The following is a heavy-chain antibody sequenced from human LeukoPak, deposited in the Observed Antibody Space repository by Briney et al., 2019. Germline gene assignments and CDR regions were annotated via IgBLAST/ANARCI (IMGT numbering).Heavy chain of an antibody. J-gene: IGHJ4*02. CDR3: AKSDGSGSYFDY. Sequence: PSETLSLXCTVSGGSIRNYYWSWIRQPPGKGLEWIGYVYHTGNTKYNPSLESRATISIDTSKNQFSLKLSSVTAADSAVYYCAKSDGSGSYFDYWGQGTLVTVS. D-gene: IGHD3-10*01. CDR1: GGSIRNYY. V-gene: IGHV4-59*03. CDR2: VYHTGNT.